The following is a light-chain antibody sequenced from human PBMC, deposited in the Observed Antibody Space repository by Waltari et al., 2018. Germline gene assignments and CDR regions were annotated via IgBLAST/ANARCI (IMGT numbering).Light chain of an antibody. CDR3: QHYNIWPPLT. J-gene: IGKJ4*01. Sequence: TVMTHSPATLSVSPGERATHSCRASHRVSSNLAWYQPTPGRAPRPFIYGASIRATGIPARFSGSGSGTEFTLTISSLQSEDFAVYYCQHYNIWPPLTFGGGTKVEIK. CDR2: GAS. CDR1: HRVSSN. V-gene: IGKV3-15*01.